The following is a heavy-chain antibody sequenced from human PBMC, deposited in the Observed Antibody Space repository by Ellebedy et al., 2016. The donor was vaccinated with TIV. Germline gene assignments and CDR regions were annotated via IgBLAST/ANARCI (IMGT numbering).Heavy chain of an antibody. Sequence: GESLKISCAASGFTFSDSAIHWVRQAPGKGLEWVTLISYDGINKSYADSVKGRFIISRDNSKNTLYLQMNSLRAEDTAVYYCARGGLEVPYDAFDLWGQGTMVTVSS. J-gene: IGHJ3*01. D-gene: IGHD3-10*01. CDR1: GFTFSDSA. V-gene: IGHV3-30*04. CDR3: ARGGLEVPYDAFDL. CDR2: ISYDGINK.